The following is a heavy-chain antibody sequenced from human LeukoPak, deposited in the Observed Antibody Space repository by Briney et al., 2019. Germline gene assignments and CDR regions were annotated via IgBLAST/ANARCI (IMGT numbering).Heavy chain of an antibody. CDR2: ISSSSSYI. J-gene: IGHJ5*02. Sequence: GGSLRLSCAASGFTFSSYSMNWVRQAPGKGLEWDSSISSSSSYIYYADSVKGRFTISRDNAMNSLYLQMNSLRAEDTAVYYCATESPARQLWFGELLYRAWFDPWGQGTLVTVSS. CDR3: ATESPARQLWFGELLYRAWFDP. CDR1: GFTFSSYS. V-gene: IGHV3-21*01. D-gene: IGHD3-10*01.